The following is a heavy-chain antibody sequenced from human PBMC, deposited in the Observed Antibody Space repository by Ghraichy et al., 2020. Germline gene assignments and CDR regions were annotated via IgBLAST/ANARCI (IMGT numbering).Heavy chain of an antibody. D-gene: IGHD3-16*02. J-gene: IGHJ4*02. V-gene: IGHV1-3*01. CDR3: VRDWGGYHFDT. CDR1: GYSFTNYG. CDR2: IHPASGAA. Sequence: ASVKVSCKASGYSFTNYGIHWVRQAPGQSLEWMGEIHPASGAARYPETFKDRLSITRDTSTTTAYMELSRLRSDDSATYFCVRDWGGYHFDTWGQGVPVSVS.